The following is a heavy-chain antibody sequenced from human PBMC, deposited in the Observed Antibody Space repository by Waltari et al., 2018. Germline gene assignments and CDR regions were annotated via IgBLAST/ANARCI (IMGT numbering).Heavy chain of an antibody. J-gene: IGHJ5*02. CDR2: SNHSGRT. CDR1: GGSFSGYY. Sequence: QAQLQQWGAGLLKPSETLSLTCAAYGGSFSGYYWSWIRAPPGKGLEWIGESNHSGRTNDNTSLKSRVTISVDTSKNQFSLKLSSVTAADTAVYYWARAKRWLQFSWFDPWGQGTLVTVSS. CDR3: ARAKRWLQFSWFDP. V-gene: IGHV4-34*01. D-gene: IGHD5-12*01.